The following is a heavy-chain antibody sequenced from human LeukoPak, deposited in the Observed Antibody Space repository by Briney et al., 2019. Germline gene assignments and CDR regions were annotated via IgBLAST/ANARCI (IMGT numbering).Heavy chain of an antibody. CDR3: ARGSGWSHNWFDP. CDR1: GGSISRSGYY. Sequence: PSETLSLTCTVSGGSISRSGYYWGWIRQTPGKGLEWIGSIYYSGSTYYKSSLKSRVTISLDTSKNQFSLKLSSVTAADTAVYYCARGSGWSHNWFDPWGQGTLVTVSS. D-gene: IGHD6-19*01. J-gene: IGHJ5*02. CDR2: IYYSGST. V-gene: IGHV4-39*07.